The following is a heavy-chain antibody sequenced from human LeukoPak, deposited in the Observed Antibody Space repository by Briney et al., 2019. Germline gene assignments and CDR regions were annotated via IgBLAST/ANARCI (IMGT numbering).Heavy chain of an antibody. D-gene: IGHD1-20*01. V-gene: IGHV1-18*01. CDR3: ARDHNFREKYNWFDP. CDR1: GYTFTSYA. Sequence: RWASVKVSCKASGYTFTSYAISWVRQAPGQGLEWMGWISAYNGNTNYAQKFQGRVTMTKDTSTSTAYMELRSLRSDDTAVYYCARDHNFREKYNWFDPWGQGTLVTVSS. CDR2: ISAYNGNT. J-gene: IGHJ5*02.